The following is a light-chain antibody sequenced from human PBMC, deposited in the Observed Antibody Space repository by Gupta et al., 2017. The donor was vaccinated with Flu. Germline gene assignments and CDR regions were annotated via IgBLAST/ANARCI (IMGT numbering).Light chain of an antibody. V-gene: IGLV3-21*02. CDR1: NIGATS. Sequence: VLTQPPSVSVAPGQSATITCERDNIGATSVHWYQKKQGQAPVRCGENDDDRPSGIPDRFACANSGNKDKPTLTRVEAGDEADDDCQEWASPSDLRVFGTGTTLTVL. CDR2: NDD. CDR3: QEWASPSDLRV. J-gene: IGLJ1*01.